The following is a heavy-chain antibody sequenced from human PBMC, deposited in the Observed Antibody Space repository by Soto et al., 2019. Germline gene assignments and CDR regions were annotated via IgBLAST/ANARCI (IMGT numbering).Heavy chain of an antibody. CDR1: GGTFSSYA. V-gene: IGHV1-69*13. J-gene: IGHJ4*02. Sequence: GASVKVSCKASGGTFSSYAISWVRQAPGQGLEWMGGIIPIFGTANYAQKFQGRVTITADESTSTAYMELSSLRSEDTAVYYCATPGTAGVIDYWGQGTLVTVSS. CDR2: IIPIFGTA. CDR3: ATPGTAGVIDY. D-gene: IGHD6-19*01.